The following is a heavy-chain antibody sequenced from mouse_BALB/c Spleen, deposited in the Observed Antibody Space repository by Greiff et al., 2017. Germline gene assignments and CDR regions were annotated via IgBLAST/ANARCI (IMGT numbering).Heavy chain of an antibody. V-gene: IGHV5-9-4*01. CDR3: ARGAGTADY. CDR2: ISSGGSYT. CDR1: GFTFSSYA. J-gene: IGHJ2*01. D-gene: IGHD4-1*01. Sequence: EVNVVESGGGLVKPGGSLKLSCAASGFTFSSYAMSWVRQSPEKRLEWVAEISSGGSYTYYPDTVTGRFTISRDNAKNTLYLEMSSLRSEDTAMYYCARGAGTADYWGQGTTLTVSS.